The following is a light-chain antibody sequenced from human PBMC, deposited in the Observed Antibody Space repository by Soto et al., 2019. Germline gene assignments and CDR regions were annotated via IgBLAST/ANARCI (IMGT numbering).Light chain of an antibody. CDR1: SSDVGGYNY. CDR3: SSYGGSNNYV. J-gene: IGLJ1*01. Sequence: QSALTQPPSASGSPGQSVTISCTGTSSDVGGYNYVSWYQQHPGKAPKLMIYEVSKRPSGVPDRFSGSKSGNTASLTVSGLQAEDEADYYCSSYGGSNNYVFGTGTQLTVL. V-gene: IGLV2-8*01. CDR2: EVS.